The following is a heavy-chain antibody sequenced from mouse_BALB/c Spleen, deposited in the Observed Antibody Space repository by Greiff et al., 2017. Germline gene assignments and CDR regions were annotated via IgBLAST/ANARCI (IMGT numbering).Heavy chain of an antibody. D-gene: IGHD4-1*01. CDR1: GFTFSSYG. J-gene: IGHJ2*01. CDR3: ARQGKTGTTYFDY. CDR2: ISSGGSYT. Sequence: EVKLMESGGDLVKPGGSLKLSCAASGFTFSSYGMSWVRQTPDKRLEWVATISSGGSYTYYPDSVKGRFTISRDNAKNTLYLQMSSLKSEDTAMYYCARQGKTGTTYFDYWGQGTTLTVSS. V-gene: IGHV5-6*01.